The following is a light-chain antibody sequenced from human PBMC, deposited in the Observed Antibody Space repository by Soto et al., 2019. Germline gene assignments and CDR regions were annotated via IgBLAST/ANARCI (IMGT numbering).Light chain of an antibody. J-gene: IGLJ1*01. Sequence: SYHLNRPASMSVAPGQTAPITCGGNNIGSKSVHWYQQRPGQAPVLVVYDDSDRPSGIPERFSGSNYGNTATLSISRVEAGDEADYYCKVWDSSTDHYVFGTGTKVTVL. CDR3: KVWDSSTDHYV. CDR2: DDS. CDR1: NIGSKS. V-gene: IGLV3-21*02.